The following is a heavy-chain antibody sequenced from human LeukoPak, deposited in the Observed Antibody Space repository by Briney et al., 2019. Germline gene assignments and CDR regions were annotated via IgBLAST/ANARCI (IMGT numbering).Heavy chain of an antibody. Sequence: SETLSLTCTVSGGSISSYYWSSIRQPPGKGLEWIGYIYYSGSTNYNPSLKSRVTISVDTSKNQFSLKLSSVTAADTAVYYFARDALGNAFDIWGQGTMVTVSS. CDR2: IYYSGST. CDR3: ARDALGNAFDI. J-gene: IGHJ3*02. CDR1: GGSISSYY. D-gene: IGHD1-14*01. V-gene: IGHV4-59*01.